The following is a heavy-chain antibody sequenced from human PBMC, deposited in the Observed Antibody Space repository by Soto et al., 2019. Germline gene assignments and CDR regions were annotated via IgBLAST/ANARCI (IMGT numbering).Heavy chain of an antibody. V-gene: IGHV4-39*01. J-gene: IGHJ6*02. CDR1: GGSISSGSYY. D-gene: IGHD6-13*01. CDR3: ARHLSPCIAAADYYYYYGMDV. Sequence: PSETLSVTCTVSGGSISSGSYYWGWIRQPPGKGLEWIGSIYYSGSTYYNPSLKSRVTISVDTSKNQFSLKLSSVTAADTAGYYCARHLSPCIAAADYYYYYGMDVWGQGTTVTVSS. CDR2: IYYSGST.